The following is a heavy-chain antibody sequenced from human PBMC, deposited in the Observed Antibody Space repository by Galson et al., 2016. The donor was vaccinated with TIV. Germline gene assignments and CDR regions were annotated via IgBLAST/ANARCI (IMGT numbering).Heavy chain of an antibody. CDR1: GFSFSNYG. CDR2: VWFDGTNK. CDR3: ARELGLTSGDFDF. D-gene: IGHD2-15*01. V-gene: IGHV3-33*01. J-gene: IGHJ4*02. Sequence: SLRLSCAASGFSFSNYGIHWVRQAPGKGLEWVAVVWFDGTNKYYADSVKGRFTISRDNSKNTLYLQMNSLRVEDTAVYYCARELGLTSGDFDFWGQGTLVTVSS.